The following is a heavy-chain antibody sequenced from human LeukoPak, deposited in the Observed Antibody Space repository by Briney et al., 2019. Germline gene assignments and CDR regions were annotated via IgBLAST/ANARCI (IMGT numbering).Heavy chain of an antibody. Sequence: SETLSLTCTVSGGSISSSSYYWGWIRQPPGKGLEWIGSIYYTGSTSYNPSLKSRLTISVDTSKNQFSLKLSSVTAADTAVYYCARGGVEQWLFRPLPHFDYWGQGTLVTVSS. CDR1: GGSISSSSYY. J-gene: IGHJ4*02. V-gene: IGHV4-39*07. CDR3: ARGGVEQWLFRPLPHFDY. D-gene: IGHD6-19*01. CDR2: IYYTGST.